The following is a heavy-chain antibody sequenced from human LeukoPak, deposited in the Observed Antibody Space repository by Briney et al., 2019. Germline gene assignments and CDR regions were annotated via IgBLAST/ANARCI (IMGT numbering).Heavy chain of an antibody. Sequence: GGSLRLSCAASGFTFSSYETNWVRQAPGKGLEWASYISSGSTIYYADSVKGRFTISRDNAKNSLYLQMNSLRAEDTAVYYCARVAAAGIGEDYWGQGTLVTVSS. V-gene: IGHV3-48*03. J-gene: IGHJ4*02. CDR1: GFTFSSYE. CDR3: ARVAAAGIGEDY. CDR2: ISSGSTI. D-gene: IGHD6-13*01.